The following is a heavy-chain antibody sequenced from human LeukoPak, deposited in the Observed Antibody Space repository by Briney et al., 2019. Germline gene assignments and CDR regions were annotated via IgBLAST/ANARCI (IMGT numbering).Heavy chain of an antibody. Sequence: TSETLSLTCTVSGGSISSYYWSWIRQPAGKGLEWIGRIYTSGSTNYNPSLKSRVTMSVDTSKNQFSLKLSSVTAADTAVYYCARGKQFGVENWFDPWGQGTLVTVSS. CDR1: GGSISSYY. CDR2: IYTSGST. CDR3: ARGKQFGVENWFDP. J-gene: IGHJ5*02. D-gene: IGHD6-6*01. V-gene: IGHV4-4*07.